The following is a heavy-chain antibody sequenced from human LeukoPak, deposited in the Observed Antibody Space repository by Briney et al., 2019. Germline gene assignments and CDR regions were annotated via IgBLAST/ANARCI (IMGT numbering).Heavy chain of an antibody. V-gene: IGHV3-30*04. D-gene: IGHD3-9*01. CDR1: GFTFSSYA. CDR3: AREGLRYFDWLSRPYGMDV. Sequence: GGSLRPSCAASGFTFSSYAMHWVRQAPGKGLEWVAVISYDGSNKYYADSVKGRFTISRDNSKNTLYLQMNSLRAEDTAVYYCAREGLRYFDWLSRPYGMDVWGQGTTVTVSS. CDR2: ISYDGSNK. J-gene: IGHJ6*02.